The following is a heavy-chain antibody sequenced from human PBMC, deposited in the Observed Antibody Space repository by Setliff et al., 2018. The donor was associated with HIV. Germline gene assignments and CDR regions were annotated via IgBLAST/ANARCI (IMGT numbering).Heavy chain of an antibody. J-gene: IGHJ4*02. D-gene: IGHD1-7*01. CDR3: VKWNYPNS. V-gene: IGHV3-74*01. CDR1: GFTLSDHW. CDR2: TNNDGSIT. Sequence: PGRSLRLSCAASGFTLSDHWMHWVRQVPGKGLVWVSRTNNDGSITNYADFVKGRFTMSRDSAKNTLYLQMSSLRVEDTAVYYCVKWNYPNSWGQGTLVTVSS.